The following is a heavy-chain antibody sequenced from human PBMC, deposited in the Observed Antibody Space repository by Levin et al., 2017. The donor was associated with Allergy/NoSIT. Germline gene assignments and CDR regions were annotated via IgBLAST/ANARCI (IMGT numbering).Heavy chain of an antibody. J-gene: IGHJ6*02. V-gene: IGHV3-30*04. CDR1: GFTFSKYA. CDR2: ISFDERNK. D-gene: IGHD6-19*01. CDR3: ARGVAVAGYSYYYYGMDV. Sequence: GGSLRLSCVASGFTFSKYAIHWVRQAPGKGLEWVAVISFDERNKYYADSVKGRFTISRDNSKNTLYLQMNSLRADDTAVFYCARGVAVAGYSYYYYGMDVWGQGTTVTVSS.